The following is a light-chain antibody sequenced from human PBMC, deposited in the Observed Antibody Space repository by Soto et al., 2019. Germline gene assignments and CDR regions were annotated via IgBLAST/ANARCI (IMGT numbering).Light chain of an antibody. CDR2: DAS. CDR3: QQRSNWPGT. CDR1: QSVSSY. J-gene: IGKJ1*01. V-gene: IGKV3-11*01. Sequence: IALTQSPATLSLSPGERATLSCRASQSVSSYVAWYQQQPGHAPRLLIYDASNRATGIPARFSGSGSGTDFPLTISSLEPEDFAVYYWQQRSNWPGTFGQGTKVEIK.